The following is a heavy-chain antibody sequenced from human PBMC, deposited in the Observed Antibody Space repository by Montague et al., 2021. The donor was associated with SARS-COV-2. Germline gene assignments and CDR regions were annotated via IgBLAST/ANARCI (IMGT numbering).Heavy chain of an antibody. CDR1: GDSISRNSYY. J-gene: IGHJ1*01. CDR3: ASRGAVAGKVYFQH. CDR2: IYHSGST. D-gene: IGHD6-19*01. Sequence: SESLSLTCTVSGDSISRNSYYWGWIRQPPGKGLEWIGEIYHSGSTNNNPSLKSRVTISVDKSKNQFSLKLSSVTAADTAVYYCASRGAVAGKVYFQHWGQGTLVTVSS. V-gene: IGHV4-39*07.